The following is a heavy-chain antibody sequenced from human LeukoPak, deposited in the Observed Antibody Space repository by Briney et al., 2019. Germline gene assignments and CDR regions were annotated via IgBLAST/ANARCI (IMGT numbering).Heavy chain of an antibody. V-gene: IGHV3-21*01. CDR1: GFTFSSYS. J-gene: IGHJ4*02. CDR3: AGFYYYDSSGYYPVDY. D-gene: IGHD3-22*01. CDR2: ISSSSSYI. Sequence: PGGSLRLSCAASGFTFSSYSMNWVRQAPGKGLEWVSSISSSSSYIYYADSVKGRFTISRDNAKNSLYLQMNSLRAEDTAVYYCAGFYYYDSSGYYPVDYWGQGTLVTVSS.